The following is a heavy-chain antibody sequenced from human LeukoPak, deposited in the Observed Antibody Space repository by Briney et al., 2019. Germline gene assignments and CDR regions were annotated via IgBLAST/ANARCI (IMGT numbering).Heavy chain of an antibody. CDR1: GLTFSDYS. D-gene: IGHD3-22*01. J-gene: IGHJ4*02. V-gene: IGHV3-48*02. CDR3: ARDGYPGGDY. Sequence: GGSLRLSCAVSGLTFSDYSMDWVRQAPGKGPEWVSYISDTGHAIYYADSVKGRFIISRDNARNSLYLQMNSLRDEDTAVYYCARDGYPGGDYWGQGTLVTVSS. CDR2: ISDTGHAI.